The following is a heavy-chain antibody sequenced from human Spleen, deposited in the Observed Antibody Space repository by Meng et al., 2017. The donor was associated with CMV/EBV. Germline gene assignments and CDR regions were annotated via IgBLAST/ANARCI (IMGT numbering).Heavy chain of an antibody. J-gene: IGHJ5*02. Sequence: LRLSCTVSGDSISDINYYWSWIRQPPEKGLDWIGCIYYSGITYYNPSFRSRATISVDTSKNHFYLNLCSVTAADTAVYYCARTMVVILPAALNGGWFDPWGQGTLVTVSS. CDR3: ARTMVVILPAALNGGWFDP. CDR2: IYYSGIT. V-gene: IGHV4-30-4*08. CDR1: GDSISDINYY. D-gene: IGHD2-2*01.